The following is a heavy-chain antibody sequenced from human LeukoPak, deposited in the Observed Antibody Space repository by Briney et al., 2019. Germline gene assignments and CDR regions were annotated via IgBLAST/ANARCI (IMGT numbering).Heavy chain of an antibody. CDR1: GGSISSSSYY. D-gene: IGHD3-22*01. J-gene: IGHJ4*02. CDR2: IYYSGST. Sequence: SEALSLTCTVSGGSISSSSYYWGWIRQPPGKGLEWNGSIYYSGSTYYNPSLKSRVTISVDTSKNQFSLKLSSVTAADTAVYYCALNDYYDSSGYYYFDYWGQGTLVTVSS. V-gene: IGHV4-39*01. CDR3: ALNDYYDSSGYYYFDY.